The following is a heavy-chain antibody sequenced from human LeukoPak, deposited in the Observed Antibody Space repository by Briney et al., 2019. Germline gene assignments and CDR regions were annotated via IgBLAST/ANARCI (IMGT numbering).Heavy chain of an antibody. CDR3: ATRRGNYYDSSGANDY. CDR2: IYYSGST. D-gene: IGHD3-22*01. Sequence: SETLSLTCTVSGGSISSGGYYWSWIRQHPEKGLEWIGYIYYSGSTYYNPSLKSRVTISVDTSKNQFSLKLSSVTAADTAVYYCATRRGNYYDSSGANDYWGQGTLVTVSS. CDR1: GGSISSGGYY. J-gene: IGHJ4*02. V-gene: IGHV4-31*03.